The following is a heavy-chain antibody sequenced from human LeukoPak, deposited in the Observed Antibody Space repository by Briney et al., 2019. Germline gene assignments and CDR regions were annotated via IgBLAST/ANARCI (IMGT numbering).Heavy chain of an antibody. D-gene: IGHD1-26*01. V-gene: IGHV3-21*06. Sequence: GGSLRLSCAASGFTFTSYNMNWVRQAPGKGLEWVSSITSSSSYIYYADSVKGRFTISRDNAKNSQYLQMDSLRVEDTAEYYCARDPYSGNYGAYYYYYMDVWGKGTTVTVSS. CDR2: ITSSSSYI. CDR3: ARDPYSGNYGAYYYYYMDV. J-gene: IGHJ6*03. CDR1: GFTFTSYN.